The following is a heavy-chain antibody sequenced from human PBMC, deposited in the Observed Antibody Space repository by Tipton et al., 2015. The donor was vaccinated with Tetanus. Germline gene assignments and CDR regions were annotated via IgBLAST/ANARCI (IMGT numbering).Heavy chain of an antibody. D-gene: IGHD4-17*01. CDR3: ARGLRTTVTTLGHLDY. Sequence: LRLSCAVYGGSFSGYYWSWIRQPPGKGLEWIGEINHSGSTNYNPSLKSRVTISVDTSKNQFSLKLSSVTAADTAVYYCARGLRTTVTTLGHLDYWGQGTLVTVSS. CDR2: INHSGST. V-gene: IGHV4-34*01. J-gene: IGHJ4*02. CDR1: GGSFSGYY.